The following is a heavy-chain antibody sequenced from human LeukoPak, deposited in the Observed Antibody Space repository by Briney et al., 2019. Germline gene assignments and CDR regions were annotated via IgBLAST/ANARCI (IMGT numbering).Heavy chain of an antibody. Sequence: GGSLRLSCAAPGFTFSDYYMSWIRQAPGKGLEWVSYISSSGSTIYYADSVKGRFTTSRDNAKNSLYLQMNSLRAEGTAVYYCAATYYEYVWGSYRPVYWGQGTLVSVSS. CDR1: GFTFSDYY. D-gene: IGHD3-16*02. V-gene: IGHV3-11*04. CDR3: AATYYEYVWGSYRPVY. J-gene: IGHJ4*02. CDR2: ISSSGSTI.